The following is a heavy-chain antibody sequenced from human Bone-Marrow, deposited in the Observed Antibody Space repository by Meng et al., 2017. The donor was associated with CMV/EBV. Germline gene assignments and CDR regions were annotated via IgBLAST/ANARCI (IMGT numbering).Heavy chain of an antibody. D-gene: IGHD6-13*01. CDR1: GFTFSSYA. J-gene: IGHJ5*02. CDR3: ARDRAWQQLVPKWFDP. V-gene: IGHV3-23*01. CDR2: ISGSGGST. Sequence: GESLKISCAASGFTFSSYAMSWVRQAPGKGLEWVSAISGSGGSTYYADSVKGRFTISRDNAKNSLYLQMNSLRAEDTAVYYCARDRAWQQLVPKWFDPWGQGTLVTVSS.